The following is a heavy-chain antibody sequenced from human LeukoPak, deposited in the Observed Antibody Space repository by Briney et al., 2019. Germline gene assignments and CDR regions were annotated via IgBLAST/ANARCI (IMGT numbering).Heavy chain of an antibody. J-gene: IGHJ4*02. CDR1: GGSLSTYP. CDR3: ARDTTVASGMQY. Sequence: SETLSLTCSVSGGSLSTYPWTWVRQSPGKRLEWIGSIYNGGTTNYNPSLKSRATISPDTAKNQFSLRLRSVTAADTATYYCARDTTVASGMQYWGQGTLVSVSS. V-gene: IGHV4-59*01. CDR2: IYNGGTT. D-gene: IGHD5-12*01.